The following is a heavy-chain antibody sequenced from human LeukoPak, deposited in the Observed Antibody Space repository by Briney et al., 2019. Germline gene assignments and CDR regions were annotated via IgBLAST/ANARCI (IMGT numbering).Heavy chain of an antibody. V-gene: IGHV1-2*02. CDR1: GYTFTVYY. D-gene: IGHD3-10*01. CDR3: ARVGHYGSVYYYGMDV. Sequence: ASVKVSCKASGYTFTVYYMHWVRQAPGQGLEWMGWINPNSGGTNYAQKFQGRVTMTRDTSISTAYMELSRLRSDDTAVYYCARVGHYGSVYYYGMDVWGQGTTVTVSS. J-gene: IGHJ6*02. CDR2: INPNSGGT.